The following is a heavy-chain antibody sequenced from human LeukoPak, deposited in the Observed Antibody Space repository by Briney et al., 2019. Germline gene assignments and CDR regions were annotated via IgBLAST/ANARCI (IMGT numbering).Heavy chain of an antibody. CDR3: AKGRLGDIVVVPAAPTGY. V-gene: IGHV3-30*02. D-gene: IGHD2-2*01. CDR2: IRYDGSNK. J-gene: IGHJ4*02. Sequence: GGSLRLSCAASGFTFSSYGMHWVRQAPGKGLEWVAFIRYDGSNKYYADSVKGRFTISRDNSKNTLYLQMNSLRAEDTAVYYCAKGRLGDIVVVPAAPTGYWGQGTLVTVSS. CDR1: GFTFSSYG.